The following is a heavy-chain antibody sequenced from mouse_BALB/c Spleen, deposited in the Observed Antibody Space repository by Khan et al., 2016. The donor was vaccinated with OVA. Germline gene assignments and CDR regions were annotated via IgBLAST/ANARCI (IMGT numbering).Heavy chain of an antibody. D-gene: IGHD4-1*01. CDR1: GFTFSSYS. CDR2: ISSGGDYT. J-gene: IGHJ3*01. CDR3: ASHLTGSFAY. Sequence: EVQLVESGGDLVKPGGSLKLSCAASGFTFSSYSMSWVRQTPDKRLEWVATISSGGDYTYYPDNVKGRFTISRENAKNTLYLQMSSLKSEETAMYYCASHLTGSFAYWGQGTLVTVSA. V-gene: IGHV5-6*01.